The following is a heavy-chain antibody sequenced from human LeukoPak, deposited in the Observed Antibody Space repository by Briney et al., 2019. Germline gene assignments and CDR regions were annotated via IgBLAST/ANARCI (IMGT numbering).Heavy chain of an antibody. CDR1: GFTFSSYG. Sequence: GGTLRLSCAASGFTFSSYGMSWVRQAPGKGLEWVSGINSDGSSTSYADSVKGRFTISRDNAKNTLYLQMNSLRAEDTAVYYCVPIEMATNDIWGQGTMVTVSS. CDR2: INSDGSST. D-gene: IGHD5-24*01. V-gene: IGHV3-74*01. CDR3: VPIEMATNDI. J-gene: IGHJ3*02.